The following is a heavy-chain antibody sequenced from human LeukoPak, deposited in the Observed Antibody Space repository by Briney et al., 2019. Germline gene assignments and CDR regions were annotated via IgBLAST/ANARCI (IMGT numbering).Heavy chain of an antibody. V-gene: IGHV3-53*01. J-gene: IGHJ3*02. CDR1: GFTVSSNY. Sequence: GGSLRLSCAASGFTVSSNYMSWVRQAPGKGLEWVSVIYSGGNTYYADSVKGRFTISRDISKNTVYFRMNVLRAEDTAVYYCARPRSGTYYDAFDIWGRGTMVTVSS. CDR3: ARPRSGTYYDAFDI. D-gene: IGHD3-10*01. CDR2: IYSGGNT.